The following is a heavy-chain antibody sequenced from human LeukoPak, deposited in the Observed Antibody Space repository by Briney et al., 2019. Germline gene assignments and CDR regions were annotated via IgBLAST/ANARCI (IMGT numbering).Heavy chain of an antibody. CDR3: ARGVREIIFAEYFQH. V-gene: IGHV3-74*01. J-gene: IGHJ1*01. CDR2: INSDGSTT. Sequence: GGSLRLSCAASGFTFSSYWMHWVRQAPGKGLVWVSRINSDGSTTSYADSVKGRFTISRDNAKNTLYLQMNSLRAEDTAVYYCARGVREIIFAEYFQHWGQGTLVTVSS. CDR1: GFTFSSYW. D-gene: IGHD3-10*01.